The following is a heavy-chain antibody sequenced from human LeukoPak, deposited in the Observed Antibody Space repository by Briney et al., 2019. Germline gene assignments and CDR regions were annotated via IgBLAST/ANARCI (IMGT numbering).Heavy chain of an antibody. Sequence: GGSLRLSCAASGFTFSSYSINWVRQAPGKGLEWVSSISSSSSYIYYADSVKGRFTISRDNAKNSLYLQMNSLRAEDTAVYYCARDRIAVAATETSFDYWGQGTLVTVSS. J-gene: IGHJ4*02. CDR1: GFTFSSYS. CDR3: ARDRIAVAATETSFDY. CDR2: ISSSSSYI. D-gene: IGHD6-19*01. V-gene: IGHV3-21*01.